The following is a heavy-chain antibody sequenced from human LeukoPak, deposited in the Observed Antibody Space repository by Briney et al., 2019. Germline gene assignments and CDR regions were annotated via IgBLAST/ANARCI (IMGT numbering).Heavy chain of an antibody. V-gene: IGHV4-59*01. Sequence: SEILSLTCTVSGGSISSYYWSWIRQPPGKGLEWIGYIYYSGSTNYNPSLKSRVTISVDTSKNQFSLKLSSVTAADTAVYYCARSSGYAEPDYFDYWGQGTLVTVSS. CDR3: ARSSGYAEPDYFDY. CDR1: GGSISSYY. J-gene: IGHJ4*02. CDR2: IYYSGST. D-gene: IGHD5-12*01.